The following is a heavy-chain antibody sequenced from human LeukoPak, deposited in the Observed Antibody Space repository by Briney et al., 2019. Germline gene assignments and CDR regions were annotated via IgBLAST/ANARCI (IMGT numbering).Heavy chain of an antibody. V-gene: IGHV4-39*07. CDR1: GGSISSGDSY. CDR3: ARDNIPVAGTGLSWFDP. J-gene: IGHJ5*02. CDR2: MYHSGSS. Sequence: SETLSLTCTVSGGSISSGDSYWGWIRQPPGEGLEWIGSMYHSGSSYYNPSLKSRVTISVDTSKNQFSLKLSSVTAADTAVYYCARDNIPVAGTGLSWFDPWGQGTLVTVSS. D-gene: IGHD6-13*01.